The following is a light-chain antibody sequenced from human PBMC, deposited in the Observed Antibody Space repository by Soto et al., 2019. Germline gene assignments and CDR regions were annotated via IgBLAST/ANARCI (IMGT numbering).Light chain of an antibody. CDR2: DVS. V-gene: IGLV2-14*01. Sequence: QSALTQPASVSGSPGQSITISCTGTSSDVGGYNYVSWYQQHPGKAPKLIIYDVSNRPSGVSNRFSGSKSGNTASLTISGLQAGDEADYHCSSYRRRSTPVVFGGGTKLTVL. CDR1: SSDVGGYNY. CDR3: SSYRRRSTPVV. J-gene: IGLJ2*01.